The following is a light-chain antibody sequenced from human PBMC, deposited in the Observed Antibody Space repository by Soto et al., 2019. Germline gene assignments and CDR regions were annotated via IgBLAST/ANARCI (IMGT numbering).Light chain of an antibody. V-gene: IGKV3-20*01. CDR1: QSVRSNY. CDR3: QQLGT. CDR2: GAS. Sequence: IVLTQSPGTLSLSPGERATLSCRASQSVRSNYLAWYQQKPGQAPRLLIYGASSRATGIPGRFSGSGSGTDFTLTISRLEPEDFAVYYCQQLGTFGQGTNVEIK. J-gene: IGKJ1*01.